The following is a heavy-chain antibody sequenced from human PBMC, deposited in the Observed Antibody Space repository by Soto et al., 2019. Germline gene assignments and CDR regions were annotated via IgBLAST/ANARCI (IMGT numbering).Heavy chain of an antibody. CDR2: INHSGST. Sequence: QVQLQQWGAGLLKPSETLSLTCAVYGGSFSGYYWSWIRQPPGKGLEWIGEINHSGSTNYNPSLKSRVTISVDTSKNQFSLKLSSVTAADTAVYYCARGSCSSTSCRGDYWGQGTLVTVSS. D-gene: IGHD2-2*01. J-gene: IGHJ4*02. V-gene: IGHV4-34*01. CDR1: GGSFSGYY. CDR3: ARGSCSSTSCRGDY.